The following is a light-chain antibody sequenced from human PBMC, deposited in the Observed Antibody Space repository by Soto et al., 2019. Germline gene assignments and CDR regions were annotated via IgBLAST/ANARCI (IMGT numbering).Light chain of an antibody. Sequence: EIVMTQSPATLSVSPGERATLSCRASQSVSSSYLAWYQQKPGQAPRLLISGASNRATGIPDRSSGSGSGTDFTLTISRLEPEDFAVYYCQQYGSSGTFGQGTKVDI. CDR2: GAS. J-gene: IGKJ1*01. V-gene: IGKV3-20*01. CDR1: QSVSSSY. CDR3: QQYGSSGT.